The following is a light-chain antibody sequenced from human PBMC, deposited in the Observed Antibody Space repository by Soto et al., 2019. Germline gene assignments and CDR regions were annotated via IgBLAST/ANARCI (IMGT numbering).Light chain of an antibody. Sequence: EIVLIQSPATLSLSPGERATLSCRASQSVGSYLAWYQHKPGQAPRLLIYAASSRATDIPDRVSGIGSGTHFTLTISRLEPEDSAVYYCQQYGSSHPITFGQGTRLEIK. V-gene: IGKV3-20*01. J-gene: IGKJ5*01. CDR3: QQYGSSHPIT. CDR1: QSVGSY. CDR2: AAS.